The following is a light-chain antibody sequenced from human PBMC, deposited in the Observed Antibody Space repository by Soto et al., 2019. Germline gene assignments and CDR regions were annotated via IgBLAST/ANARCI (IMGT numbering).Light chain of an antibody. V-gene: IGLV2-14*01. Sequence: QSALTQPASVSGSPGQSITISCTGTSSDIGNYNYVSWYQQHPGKAPKLMIYEVNNRPSGVSNRFSGSKSGNTASLTISGLQAEDEADYYYSSYTSTSTRVFGGGTKLTVL. J-gene: IGLJ3*02. CDR3: SSYTSTSTRV. CDR2: EVN. CDR1: SSDIGNYNY.